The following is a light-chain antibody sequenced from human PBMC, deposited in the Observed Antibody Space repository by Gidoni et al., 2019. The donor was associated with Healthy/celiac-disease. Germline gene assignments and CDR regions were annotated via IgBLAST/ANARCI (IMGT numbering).Light chain of an antibody. Sequence: SYALTPPLSVSVALGQTARTTCGGNNIGSKHVHWYQQKQGQAPVLVIYRDSNRPSGIPERFSGSNSGNTATLTISRAQAGDEADYYCQVWDSSTVVFGGGTKLTVL. CDR1: NIGSKH. V-gene: IGLV3-9*01. J-gene: IGLJ2*01. CDR3: QVWDSSTVV. CDR2: RDS.